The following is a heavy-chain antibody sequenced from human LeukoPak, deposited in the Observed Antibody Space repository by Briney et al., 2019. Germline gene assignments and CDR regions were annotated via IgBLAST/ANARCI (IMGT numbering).Heavy chain of an antibody. CDR3: ANLYVAVAGTDY. V-gene: IGHV3-23*01. Sequence: GGSLRLSCAASGFTFSSYAMSWVRQAPGKGLEWVSVISGSGGSTYYADSVKGRFTISRDNSKNTLYLQMNSLRAEDTAVYYCANLYVAVAGTDYWGQGTLVTVSS. J-gene: IGHJ4*02. CDR2: ISGSGGST. CDR1: GFTFSSYA. D-gene: IGHD6-19*01.